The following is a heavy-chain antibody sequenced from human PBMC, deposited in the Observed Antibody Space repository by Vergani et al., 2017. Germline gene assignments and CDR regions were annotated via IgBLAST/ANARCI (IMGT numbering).Heavy chain of an antibody. J-gene: IGHJ4*02. V-gene: IGHV3-23*04. D-gene: IGHD3-22*01. Sequence: VQLVESGGGVVQPGGSLRLSCAASGFTFSSYAMSWVRQAPGKGLEWVSAISGSGGSTYYADSVKGRFTISRDNSKNTLYLQMNSLRAEDTAVYYCAKDLQYYYDSSGGVFDYWGQGTLVTVSS. CDR3: AKDLQYYYDSSGGVFDY. CDR1: GFTFSSYA. CDR2: ISGSGGST.